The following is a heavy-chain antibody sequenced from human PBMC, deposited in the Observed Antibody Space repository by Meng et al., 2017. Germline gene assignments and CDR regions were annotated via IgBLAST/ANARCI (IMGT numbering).Heavy chain of an antibody. CDR2: INHSGST. Sequence: QVQLQQGGAGLLKPSETRPLTCVVSGGSFSDYYWSWIRQPPGKGLEWIGEINHSGSTNYNPSLESRATISVDTSQNNLSLKLSSVTAADSAVYYCARGPTTMAHDFDYWGQGTLVTGSS. CDR1: GGSFSDYY. D-gene: IGHD4-11*01. CDR3: ARGPTTMAHDFDY. J-gene: IGHJ4*02. V-gene: IGHV4-34*01.